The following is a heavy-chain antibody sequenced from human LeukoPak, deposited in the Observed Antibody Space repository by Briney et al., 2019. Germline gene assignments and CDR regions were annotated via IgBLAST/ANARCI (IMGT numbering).Heavy chain of an antibody. D-gene: IGHD3-16*01. Sequence: PSETLPLTCAVYGGSFSGYYWSWIRQPPGKGLEWIGEINHSGSTNYNPSLKSRVTISVDTSKNQFSLKLSSVTAADTAVYYCARGAEGAASRYFDYWGQGTLVTVSS. J-gene: IGHJ4*02. CDR3: ARGAEGAASRYFDY. CDR1: GGSFSGYY. V-gene: IGHV4-34*01. CDR2: INHSGST.